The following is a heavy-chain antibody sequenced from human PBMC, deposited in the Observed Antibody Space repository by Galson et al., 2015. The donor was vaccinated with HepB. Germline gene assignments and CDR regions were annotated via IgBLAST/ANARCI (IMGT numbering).Heavy chain of an antibody. V-gene: IGHV5-51*01. Sequence: QSGAEVKKPGESLKISCKGSGYSFTSYWIGWVRQMPGKGLEWMGIIYPGDSDTRYSPSFQGQVTISADKSISTAYLQWSSLKASDTAMYYCARQRYTTVTTSSLEDYYYYGMDVWGQGTTVTVSS. CDR1: GYSFTSYW. CDR3: ARQRYTTVTTSSLEDYYYYGMDV. D-gene: IGHD4-17*01. J-gene: IGHJ6*02. CDR2: IYPGDSDT.